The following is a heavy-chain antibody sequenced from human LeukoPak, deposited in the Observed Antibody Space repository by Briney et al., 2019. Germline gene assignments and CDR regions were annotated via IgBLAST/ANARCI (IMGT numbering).Heavy chain of an antibody. V-gene: IGHV4-59*01. CDR2: IYYSGST. D-gene: IGHD6-13*01. CDR1: GGSISGYY. Sequence: SETLSLTCTVSGGSISGYYWSWIRQPPGKGLEWIGYIYYSGSTNYNPSLKSRVTISVDTSKNQFSLKLSSVTAADTAVYYCARSAEIQQQLLLDYWGQGTLVTVSS. J-gene: IGHJ4*02. CDR3: ARSAEIQQQLLLDY.